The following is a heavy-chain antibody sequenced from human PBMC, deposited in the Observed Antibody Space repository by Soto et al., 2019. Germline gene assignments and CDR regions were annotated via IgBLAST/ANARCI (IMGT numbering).Heavy chain of an antibody. CDR2: ISAYNGKT. V-gene: IGHV1-18*01. D-gene: IGHD6-13*01. CDR3: ARSPDAVGTSWFDP. Sequence: QILLVQSGGEVKKPGASVKVSCKASGYRFTTYGISWVRQAPGQGLEWMGWISAYNGKTNYAQKVQGRVTMTTDTSTSTAYMELRSLGLDDTAVYYCARSPDAVGTSWFDPWGQGSLVTVS. CDR1: GYRFTTYG. J-gene: IGHJ5*02.